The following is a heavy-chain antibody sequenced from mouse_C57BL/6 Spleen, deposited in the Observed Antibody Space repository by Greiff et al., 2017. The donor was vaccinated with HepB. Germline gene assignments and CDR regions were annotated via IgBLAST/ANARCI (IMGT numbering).Heavy chain of an antibody. V-gene: IGHV1-82*01. CDR3: ARMDDGYYVWYFDV. J-gene: IGHJ1*03. D-gene: IGHD2-3*01. CDR1: GYAFSSSW. CDR2: IYPGDGDT. Sequence: VQLQQSGPELVKPGASVKLSCKASGYAFSSSWMNWVKQRPGKGLEWIGRIYPGDGDTNYNRKFKGKATLTADKSSSTTYMQLSSLTSEDSAVYFCARMDDGYYVWYFDVWGKGTTVTVSS.